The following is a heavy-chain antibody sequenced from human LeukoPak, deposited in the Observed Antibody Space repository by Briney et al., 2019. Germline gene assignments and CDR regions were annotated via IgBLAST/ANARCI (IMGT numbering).Heavy chain of an antibody. D-gene: IGHD5-18*01. V-gene: IGHV4-31*03. CDR1: GGSISSGGYY. J-gene: IGHJ4*02. Sequence: PSQTLSLTCTVSGGSISSGGYYWSWIRQRPGKGLEWIGYIYYSGSTYYNPSLKSRVIISVDTSKDQFSLKLISVTAADTAVYYCARDKRGYGADYWGQGTLVTVSS. CDR2: IYYSGST. CDR3: ARDKRGYGADY.